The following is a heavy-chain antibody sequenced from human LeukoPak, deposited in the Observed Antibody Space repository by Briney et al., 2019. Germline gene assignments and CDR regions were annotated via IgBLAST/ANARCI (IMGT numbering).Heavy chain of an antibody. CDR1: GFTLSSYW. Sequence: GALRLSCAASGFTLSSYWMSWVRQAPGKGLEWVANIKQDGSEKYYVDSVKGRFTISRDNAKNSLYLQMNSLRAEDTAVYYCARLYYDILTGYRRRGYYFDYWGQGTLVTVSS. CDR3: ARLYYDILTGYRRRGYYFDY. CDR2: IKQDGSEK. D-gene: IGHD3-9*01. J-gene: IGHJ4*02. V-gene: IGHV3-7*01.